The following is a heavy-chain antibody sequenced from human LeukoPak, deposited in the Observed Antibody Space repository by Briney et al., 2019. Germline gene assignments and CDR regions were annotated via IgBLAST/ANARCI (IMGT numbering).Heavy chain of an antibody. Sequence: GGSLRLSCVFSGFTYSNYGMKWVRQAPGKGLEWVASINEDGSGKYSMDSVKERVTISRDNAKNSLDLQINSLTVEDTAIYYCVRDDGDVWGKGTTVTVSS. CDR2: INEDGSGK. V-gene: IGHV3-7*01. CDR1: GFTYSNYG. CDR3: VRDDGDV. J-gene: IGHJ6*04.